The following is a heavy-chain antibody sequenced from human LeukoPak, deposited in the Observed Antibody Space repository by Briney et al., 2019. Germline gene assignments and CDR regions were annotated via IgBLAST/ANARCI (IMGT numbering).Heavy chain of an antibody. V-gene: IGHV3-69-1*02. CDR1: GLTFSNYN. Sequence: TGGSLRLSCAGSGLTFSNYNINWVRQAPGKGLEWVSSISNSGYIYYADSLKGRFTNSRDNAKNSLYLQLNSLRAEDTAVYYCARDLVYDFPHAFDIWGQGTMVTVSS. J-gene: IGHJ3*02. CDR3: ARDLVYDFPHAFDI. D-gene: IGHD3-3*01. CDR2: ISNSGYI.